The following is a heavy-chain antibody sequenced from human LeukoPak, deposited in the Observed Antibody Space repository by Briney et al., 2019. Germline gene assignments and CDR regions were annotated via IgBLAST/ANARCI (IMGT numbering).Heavy chain of an antibody. Sequence: SSVKVSCKASGYMFTGYYIHWVGRAPGQGLEWMGWINSNSGDAKDAPKFQGGVTVARDPSITPVYIELSRLRSDDTAVYYCARDKSGMDCWLEGGIVSVCSVSESVRTSLW. J-gene: IGHJ2*01. CDR1: GYMFTGYY. CDR2: INSNSGDA. D-gene: IGHD3-10*02. CDR3: ARDKSGMDCWLEGGIVSVCSVSESVRTSL. V-gene: IGHV1-2*02.